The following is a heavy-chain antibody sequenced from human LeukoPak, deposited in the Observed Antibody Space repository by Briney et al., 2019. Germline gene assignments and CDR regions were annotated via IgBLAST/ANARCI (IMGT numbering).Heavy chain of an antibody. J-gene: IGHJ4*02. CDR1: GGSISSYY. Sequence: PSETLSLTCTVSGGSISSYYWSWIRQPPGKGLEWIGYIYYSGSTNYNPSLKSRVTISVGTSKNQFSLKLSSVTAADTAVYYCARFLNYYDSSGYHSDWGQGTLVTVSS. D-gene: IGHD3-22*01. CDR2: IYYSGST. CDR3: ARFLNYYDSSGYHSD. V-gene: IGHV4-59*01.